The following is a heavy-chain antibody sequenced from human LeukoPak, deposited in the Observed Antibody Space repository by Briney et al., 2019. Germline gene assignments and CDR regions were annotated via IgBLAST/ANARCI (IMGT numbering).Heavy chain of an antibody. D-gene: IGHD2-2*01. J-gene: IGHJ4*02. CDR3: ARDKYQLPYEIDY. CDR2: INTNTGNP. CDR1: GYTFTNYG. Sequence: ASVTVSRKASGYTFTNYGMNWVRQAPGQGLEWMGWINTNTGNPTYAQGFTGRLVFSLDTSVSTAYLQISSLRAEDTALYYCARDKYQLPYEIDYWGQGTLVTVSS. V-gene: IGHV7-4-1*02.